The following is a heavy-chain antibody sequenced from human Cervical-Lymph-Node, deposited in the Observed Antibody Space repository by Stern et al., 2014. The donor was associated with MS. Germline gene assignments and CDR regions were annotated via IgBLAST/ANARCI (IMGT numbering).Heavy chain of an antibody. CDR1: GFTFSSYG. Sequence: VQLVESGGGVVQPGRSLRLSCAASGFTFSSYGMHWVRQAPGQGLEWEAVIWYDGSNKYYADSVKGRFTISRDNSKNTLYLQMNSLRAEDTAVYYCARSYNWNYSHFDYWGQGTLVTVSS. V-gene: IGHV3-33*01. D-gene: IGHD1-7*01. CDR3: ARSYNWNYSHFDY. CDR2: IWYDGSNK. J-gene: IGHJ4*02.